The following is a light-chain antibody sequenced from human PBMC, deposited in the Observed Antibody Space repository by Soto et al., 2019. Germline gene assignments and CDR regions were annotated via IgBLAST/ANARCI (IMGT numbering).Light chain of an antibody. V-gene: IGKV1-39*01. CDR2: TAS. CDR3: QQSYSTPLYT. CDR1: QSISSY. J-gene: IGKJ2*01. Sequence: DIQMTQSPSSLSASVGDRVTITCRASQSISSYLNWYQQKPGKAPKLLIYTASSLQSGVPSRFXGSGSGTDFTITISSLQPEDFATYYCQQSYSTPLYTFGQGTKVEI.